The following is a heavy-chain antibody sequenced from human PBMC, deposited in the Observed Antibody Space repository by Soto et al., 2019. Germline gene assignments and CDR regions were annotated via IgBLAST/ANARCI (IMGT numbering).Heavy chain of an antibody. CDR2: IRQDGSEK. V-gene: IGHV3-7*05. CDR1: GFTFSSYW. Sequence: GESLKISCAASGFTFSSYWMSWVRQAPGKGLEWVANIRQDGSEKYYMDSVKGRFTISRDNAKNSLYLQMNSLRAEDTAVYYCSRNKDSSGWYIDYWGQGTLVTVSS. CDR3: SRNKDSSGWYIDY. J-gene: IGHJ4*02. D-gene: IGHD6-19*01.